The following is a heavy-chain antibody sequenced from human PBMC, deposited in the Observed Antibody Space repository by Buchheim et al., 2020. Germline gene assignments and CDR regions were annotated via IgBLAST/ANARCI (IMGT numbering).Heavy chain of an antibody. CDR2: ISYSGST. J-gene: IGHJ4*02. CDR1: GGSISSYY. V-gene: IGHV4-59*01. CDR3: ARALYGDYHFDY. Sequence: QVQLQESGPGLVKPSETLSLTCTVSGGSISSYYWSWIRQPPGRGLEWIGYISYSGSTNYTPSLKSRVTISVDTSKNQFSLKLSSVTAADTAVYYCARALYGDYHFDYWGQGTL. D-gene: IGHD4-17*01.